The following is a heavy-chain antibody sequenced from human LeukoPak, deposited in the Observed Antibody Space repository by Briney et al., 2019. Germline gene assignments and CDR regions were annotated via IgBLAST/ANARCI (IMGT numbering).Heavy chain of an antibody. J-gene: IGHJ3*02. Sequence: ASVKVSCKASGYTFTSYDINWVRQATGQGLEWMGWMNPNSGNTGYAQKFQGRVTITRNTSISTAYMELSSLRSEDTAVYYCARFMSWSGYYAFDIWGQGTMVTVSS. D-gene: IGHD3-3*01. CDR2: MNPNSGNT. CDR1: GYTFTSYD. CDR3: ARFMSWSGYYAFDI. V-gene: IGHV1-8*01.